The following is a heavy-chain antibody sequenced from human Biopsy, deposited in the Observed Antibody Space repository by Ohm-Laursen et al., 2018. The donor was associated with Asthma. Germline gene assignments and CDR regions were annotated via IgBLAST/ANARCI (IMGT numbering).Heavy chain of an antibody. V-gene: IGHV4-59*01. CDR1: GDSISSYH. D-gene: IGHD4-23*01. CDR2: VFYGGAT. J-gene: IGHJ1*01. Sequence: SQTLSLTCTVSGDSISSYHWSWIRQPPGKGLEWIGYVFYGGATNYNPSLKSRVTISVDTSKNQFFLRLSSVTAADTAVYYCARGVVYGGDSYAEYFRHWGQGTLVTVSS. CDR3: ARGVVYGGDSYAEYFRH.